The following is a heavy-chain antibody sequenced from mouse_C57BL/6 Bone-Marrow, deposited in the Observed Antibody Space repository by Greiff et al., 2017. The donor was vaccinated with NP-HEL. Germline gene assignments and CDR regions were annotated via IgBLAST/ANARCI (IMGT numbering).Heavy chain of an antibody. V-gene: IGHV1-61*01. J-gene: IGHJ2*01. Sequence: QVQLQQPGAELVRPGSSVKLSCKASGYTFTSYWMDWVKQRPGQGLEWIGNIYPSDSETHYNQKFKDKATLTVDKSSSTAYMQLSSLTSEDSAVYYCARTRLYGSRAFDYWGQGTTLTVSS. CDR1: GYTFTSYW. CDR2: IYPSDSET. CDR3: ARTRLYGSRAFDY. D-gene: IGHD1-1*01.